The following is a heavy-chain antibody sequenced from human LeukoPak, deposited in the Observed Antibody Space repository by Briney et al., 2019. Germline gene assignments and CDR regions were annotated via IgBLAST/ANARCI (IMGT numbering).Heavy chain of an antibody. J-gene: IGHJ4*02. V-gene: IGHV4-61*10. D-gene: IGHD3-22*01. CDR3: ARVTGYMIEDYFDY. CDR1: GGSISSGTYY. Sequence: SETLSLTCTVSGGSISSGTYYWSWIRQPAGKGLEWIGRIYSSGSTNYNPSLKSRVTISVDTSKNQFSLRLSSVTAADTAVYYCARVTGYMIEDYFDYWGQGTLVTVSS. CDR2: IYSSGST.